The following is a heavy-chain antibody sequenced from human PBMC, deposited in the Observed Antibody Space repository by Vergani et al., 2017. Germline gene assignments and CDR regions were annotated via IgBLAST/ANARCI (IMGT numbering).Heavy chain of an antibody. J-gene: IGHJ3*02. CDR3: ASGSSGWYKGEAFDI. CDR1: GGSISSSNW. D-gene: IGHD6-19*01. V-gene: IGHV4-4*02. Sequence: QVQLQESGPGLVKPSGTLSLTCAVSGGSISSSNWWSWVRQPPGKGLEWIGEIYHSGSTNYNPSLKRRVTISVDKSKNQFSLKLSSVTAADTAVDYCASGSSGWYKGEAFDIWGQGTMVTVSS. CDR2: IYHSGST.